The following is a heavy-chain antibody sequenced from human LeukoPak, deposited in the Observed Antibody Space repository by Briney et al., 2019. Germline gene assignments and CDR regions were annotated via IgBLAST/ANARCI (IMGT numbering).Heavy chain of an antibody. D-gene: IGHD5-24*01. CDR1: GGSISSSSYY. CDR3: ASAGRGDGYNTPYDY. Sequence: PSETLSLTCTVSGGSISSSSYYWGWIRQPPGKGLEWIGSIYYSGSTYYNPSLKSRVTISVDTSKNQFSLKLSSVTAADTAVYYCASAGRGDGYNTPYDYWGQGTLVTVSS. J-gene: IGHJ4*02. CDR2: IYYSGST. V-gene: IGHV4-39*07.